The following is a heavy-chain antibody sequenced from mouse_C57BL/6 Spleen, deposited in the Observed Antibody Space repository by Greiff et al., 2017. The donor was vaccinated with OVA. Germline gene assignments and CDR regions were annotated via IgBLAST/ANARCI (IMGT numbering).Heavy chain of an antibody. CDR1: GYTFTSYG. J-gene: IGHJ2*01. V-gene: IGHV1-81*01. D-gene: IGHD6-2*01. CDR2: IYPRSGNT. CDR3: ARRSLEDYFDY. Sequence: VQLVESGAELARPGASVKLSCKASGYTFTSYGISWVKQRTGQGLEWIGEIYPRSGNTYYNEKFKGKATLTADKSSSTAYMELRSLTSEDSAVYFCARRSLEDYFDYWGQGTTLTVSS.